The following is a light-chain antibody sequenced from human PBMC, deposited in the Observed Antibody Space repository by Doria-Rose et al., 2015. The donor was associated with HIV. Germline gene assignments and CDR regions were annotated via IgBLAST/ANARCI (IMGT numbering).Light chain of an antibody. V-gene: IGKV1-5*03. J-gene: IGKJ2*01. Sequence: WYQQKPGKAPKLLIYKASSLESGVPSRFSGSGSGTEFTLTISSLQPDDFATYYCQQYNSYPYTFGQGTKLEIE. CDR2: KAS. CDR3: QQYNSYPYT.